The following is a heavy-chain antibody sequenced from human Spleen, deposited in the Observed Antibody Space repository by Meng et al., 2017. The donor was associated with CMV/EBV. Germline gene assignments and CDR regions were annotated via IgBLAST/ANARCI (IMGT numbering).Heavy chain of an antibody. CDR2: IYDGGGSKT. J-gene: IGHJ6*02. Sequence: GESLKISCTASGFTFGDHAMNWVRQAPGKGLEWVSVIYDGGGSKTYYADSVKGRFTISRENSKNTLYLQMNSLGAEDTALYYCAKECSGTAWCGMDAWGQGTTVTVSS. V-gene: IGHV3-23*03. CDR3: AKECSGTAWCGMDA. CDR1: GFTFGDHA. D-gene: IGHD1-26*01.